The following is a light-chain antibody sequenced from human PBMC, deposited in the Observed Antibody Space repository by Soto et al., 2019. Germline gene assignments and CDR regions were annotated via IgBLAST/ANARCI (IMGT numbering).Light chain of an antibody. CDR3: HQFASTPRT. CDR2: GAS. CDR1: QSVGRNY. V-gene: IGKV3-20*01. Sequence: EIVLTQSPGTLSLSPGESATLSCRASQSVGRNYLAWFQQKPGQAPRLLIYGASSRATGIPPRFSGSGSGTEFVLTISGLEPEDFAVYYCHQFASTPRTFGQGTKVESK. J-gene: IGKJ1*01.